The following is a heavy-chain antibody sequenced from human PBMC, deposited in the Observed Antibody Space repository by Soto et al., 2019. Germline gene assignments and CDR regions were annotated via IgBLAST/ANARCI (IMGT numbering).Heavy chain of an antibody. J-gene: IGHJ4*02. CDR3: ARDPHYDSSGYPSDY. CDR2: INPSGGST. V-gene: IGHV1-46*01. D-gene: IGHD3-22*01. CDR1: GYTFTSYY. Sequence: QVQLVQSGAEVKKPGASVKVTCKASGYTFTSYYMHWVRQAPGQGLEWMGIINPSGGSTSYAQKFQGRVTMTRDTSTSTVYMELSSLRSEDTAVYYCARDPHYDSSGYPSDYWGQGTLVTVSS.